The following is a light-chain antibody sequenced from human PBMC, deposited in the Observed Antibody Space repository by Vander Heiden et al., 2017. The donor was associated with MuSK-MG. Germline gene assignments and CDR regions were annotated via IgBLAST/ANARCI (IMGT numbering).Light chain of an antibody. CDR1: QSISRW. CDR2: DAS. J-gene: IGKJ2*01. Sequence: DIQMTQSPSTLSASVGDRVTITCRASQSISRWLAWYQQKPGKAPKLLIYDASRWESGVPSRFRGSGSGTEFTLTSSSLQPDDFVTYYFQQDYKSSTFGRGTKLELK. V-gene: IGKV1-5*01. CDR3: QQDYKSST.